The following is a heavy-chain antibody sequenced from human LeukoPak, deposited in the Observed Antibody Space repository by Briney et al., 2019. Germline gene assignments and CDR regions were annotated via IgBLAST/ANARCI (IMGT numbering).Heavy chain of an antibody. V-gene: IGHV3-7*05. CDR3: TTFYTRLTDY. CDR1: GFTFNSYW. J-gene: IGHJ4*02. CDR2: TNQDGSEK. Sequence: GGSLRLSCAASGFTFNSYWISWVRRAPGKGLEWLANTNQDGSEKYYVDSVKGRFTISRDNAKNSLYLQMNSLRAEDTAVYYCTTFYTRLTDYWGQGTLVTVSS. D-gene: IGHD2/OR15-2a*01.